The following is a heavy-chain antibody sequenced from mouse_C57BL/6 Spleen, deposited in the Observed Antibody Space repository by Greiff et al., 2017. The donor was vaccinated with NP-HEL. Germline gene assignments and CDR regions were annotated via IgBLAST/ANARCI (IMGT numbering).Heavy chain of an antibody. CDR2: ISSGSSTI. D-gene: IGHD2-4*01. CDR3: ARGDGDYHYAMDY. V-gene: IGHV5-17*01. CDR1: GFTFSDYG. Sequence: EVQRVESGGGLVKPGGSLKLSCAASGFTFSDYGMHWVRQAPEKGLEWVAYISSGSSTIYYADTVKGRFTISRDNAKNTLFLQMTSLRSEDTAMYYCARGDGDYHYAMDYWGQGTSVTVSS. J-gene: IGHJ4*01.